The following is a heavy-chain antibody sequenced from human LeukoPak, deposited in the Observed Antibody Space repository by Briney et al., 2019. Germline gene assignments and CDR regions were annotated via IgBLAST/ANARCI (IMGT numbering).Heavy chain of an antibody. Sequence: PGGSLRLSCAASGFTFSSYAMSWVRQAPGKGLEWVSAISGSGGSTYYADSVKGRFTISRDNSKNTLYLQMNSLRAEDTAVYYCAKDRYYDILTGYYMRWGQGTLVTASS. CDR3: AKDRYYDILTGYYMR. J-gene: IGHJ4*02. V-gene: IGHV3-23*01. CDR2: ISGSGGST. CDR1: GFTFSSYA. D-gene: IGHD3-9*01.